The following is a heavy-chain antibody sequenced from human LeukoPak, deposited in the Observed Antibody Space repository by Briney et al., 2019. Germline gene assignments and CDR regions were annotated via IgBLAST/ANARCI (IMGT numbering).Heavy chain of an antibody. J-gene: IGHJ5*02. CDR1: GGFISSYY. V-gene: IGHV4-39*01. D-gene: IGHD2-15*01. CDR2: IYYSGST. CDR3: ARHCLALYNWFDP. Sequence: PSETLSLTCTVSGGFISSYYWGWIRQPPGKALEWIGSIYYSGSTYYNPSLKSRVTISVDTSKNQFSLKLSSVTAADTAVYYCARHCLALYNWFDPWGQGTLVTVSS.